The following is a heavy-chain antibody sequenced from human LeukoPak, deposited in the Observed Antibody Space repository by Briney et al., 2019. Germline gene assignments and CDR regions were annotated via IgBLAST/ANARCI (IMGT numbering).Heavy chain of an antibody. CDR3: AKDPTYDFWSGYLRGKNWFDP. CDR1: GFTFDDYA. D-gene: IGHD3-3*01. CDR2: ISGDGGST. J-gene: IGHJ5*02. V-gene: IGHV3-43*02. Sequence: GGSLRLSCAASGFTFDDYAMRWVRQAPGKGLEWVSLISGDGGSTYYADSVKGRFTISRDNSKNSLYLQMNSLRTEDTALYYCAKDPTYDFWSGYLRGKNWFDPWGQGTLVTVSS.